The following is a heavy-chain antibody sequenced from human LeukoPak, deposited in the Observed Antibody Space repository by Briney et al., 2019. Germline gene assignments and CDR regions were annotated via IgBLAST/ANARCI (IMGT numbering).Heavy chain of an antibody. CDR2: INPNSGGT. Sequence: ASMKVSCKASGYTFTDYYIHWVRQAPGQGLEWMGWINPNSGGTNYAQKFQGRVTVTRDTSISTAYMELNRLRSDDTAVYYCTREDYWGQGTLVTVSS. V-gene: IGHV1-2*02. CDR3: TREDY. CDR1: GYTFTDYY. J-gene: IGHJ4*02.